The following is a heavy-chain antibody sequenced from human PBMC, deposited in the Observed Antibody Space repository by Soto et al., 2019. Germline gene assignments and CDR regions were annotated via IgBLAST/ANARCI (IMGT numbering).Heavy chain of an antibody. CDR3: AREAGGYGVYYFDY. V-gene: IGHV3-7*01. D-gene: IGHD5-12*01. CDR2: IKQDGSEK. Sequence: ESGGGLVQPGGSLRLSCAASGFTFNTYWMSWVRQAPGKGLEWVANIKQDGSEKYYVDSVKGRFTISRDNAKNSLYLQMNNLRAGDTAVYYCAREAGGYGVYYFDYWGQGTLVTVSS. J-gene: IGHJ4*02. CDR1: GFTFNTYW.